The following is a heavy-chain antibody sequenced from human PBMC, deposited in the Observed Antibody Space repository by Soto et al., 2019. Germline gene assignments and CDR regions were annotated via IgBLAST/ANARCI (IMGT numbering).Heavy chain of an antibody. Sequence: PGESLKISCKGSGYSFTSYWIGWVRQMPGKGLEWMGIIYPGDSDTRYSPSFQGQVTISADKSISTAYLQWSSLKASDTAMYYCARSLLSGYYTPSYYYYMDVWGKGPMVTVSS. J-gene: IGHJ6*03. V-gene: IGHV5-51*01. CDR3: ARSLLSGYYTPSYYYYMDV. CDR2: IYPGDSDT. CDR1: GYSFTSYW. D-gene: IGHD3-3*01.